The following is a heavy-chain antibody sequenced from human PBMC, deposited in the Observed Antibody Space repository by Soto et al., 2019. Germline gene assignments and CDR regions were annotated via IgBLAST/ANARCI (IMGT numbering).Heavy chain of an antibody. V-gene: IGHV4-59*01. CDR2: IYYSGST. D-gene: IGHD3-3*01. CDR1: GGSISGYY. CDR3: DKYDFLSGSHDAFNI. J-gene: IGHJ3*02. Sequence: SETLSLTCSFSGGSISGYYWSWIRQSPAKGLEWIGYIYYSGSTNHNPSLRSRVTISVDTSKNQFSLKLTSVTAADTAVYYCDKYDFLSGSHDAFNIWGQGTKVTVSS.